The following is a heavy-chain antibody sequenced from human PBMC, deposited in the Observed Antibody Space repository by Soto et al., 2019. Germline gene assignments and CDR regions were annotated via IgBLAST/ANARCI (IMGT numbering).Heavy chain of an antibody. CDR3: VQGASTAHQPLDS. CDR1: GFIFRNFG. CDR2: ISGDGNDK. Sequence: QVQLVESGGGVVQPGRSLRLSCAASGFIFRNFGMHWVRRAPGKGLEWVATISGDGNDKYYPDSMKGQFTISRDNFNNSLYLQLNSLRPEVKAVYHCVQGASTAHQPLDSWGQGVLVTVSP. D-gene: IGHD1-26*01. J-gene: IGHJ4*02. V-gene: IGHV3-30*03.